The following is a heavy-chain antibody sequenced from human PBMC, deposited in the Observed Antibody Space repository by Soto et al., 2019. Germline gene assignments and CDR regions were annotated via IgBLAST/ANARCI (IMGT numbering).Heavy chain of an antibody. CDR1: DGPFSGYY. Sequence: QVQLHQWGAGLLRPSETLSLTCAVYDGPFSGYYWTWIRQTPGKGLEWIGEINHSGSTNYNPSLKSRVSISVGSSKNKFSLKLSSVTAADTAVYYCARGTPDYYYGMDVWGQGTTVTVSS. J-gene: IGHJ6*02. CDR2: INHSGST. D-gene: IGHD2-15*01. CDR3: ARGTPDYYYGMDV. V-gene: IGHV4-34*01.